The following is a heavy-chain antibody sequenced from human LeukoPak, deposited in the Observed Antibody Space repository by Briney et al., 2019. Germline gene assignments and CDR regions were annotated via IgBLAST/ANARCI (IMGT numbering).Heavy chain of an antibody. D-gene: IGHD3-22*01. CDR3: AKSDYYDSSGYYYDPNDAFDI. Sequence: GGSLRLSCAASGFTFSSYGMHWVRQAPGKGLEWVAVISYDGSNEYYADSVEGRFTISRDNSKNTLYLQMNSLRAEDTAVYYCAKSDYYDSSGYYYDPNDAFDIWGQGTMVTVSS. CDR2: ISYDGSNE. CDR1: GFTFSSYG. J-gene: IGHJ3*02. V-gene: IGHV3-30*18.